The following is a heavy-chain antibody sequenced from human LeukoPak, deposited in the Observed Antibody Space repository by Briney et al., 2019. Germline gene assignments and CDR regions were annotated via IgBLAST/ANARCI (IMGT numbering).Heavy chain of an antibody. CDR1: DGSISSYY. Sequence: PSETLSLTCTVSDGSISSYYWSWIRQPPGKGLEWIGYIYYSGSTNYNPSLKSRVTISVDTSKNQFSLKLSSVTAADTAVYYCARGRTTWDYWGQGTLVTVSS. J-gene: IGHJ4*02. CDR2: IYYSGST. D-gene: IGHD4-17*01. CDR3: ARGRTTWDY. V-gene: IGHV4-59*01.